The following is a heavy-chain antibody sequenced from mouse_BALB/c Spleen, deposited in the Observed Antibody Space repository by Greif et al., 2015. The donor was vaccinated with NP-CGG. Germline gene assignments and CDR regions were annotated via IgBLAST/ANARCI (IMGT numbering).Heavy chain of an antibody. V-gene: IGHV5-9-3*01. CDR3: ARRATNAMDY. CDR2: ISSGGSYT. Sequence: EVQLVESGGGLVKPGGSLKLSCAASGFTFSSYAMSWVRQTPEKRLEWVATISSGGSYTYYPDSVKGRLTISRDNAKNTPYLQMSSLRSEDTAMYYCARRATNAMDYWGQGTSVTVSS. CDR1: GFTFSSYA. D-gene: IGHD3-1*01. J-gene: IGHJ4*01.